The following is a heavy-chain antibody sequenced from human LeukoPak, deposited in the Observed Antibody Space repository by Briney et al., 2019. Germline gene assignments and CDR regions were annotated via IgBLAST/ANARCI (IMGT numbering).Heavy chain of an antibody. CDR2: INPSGGST. V-gene: IGHV1-46*01. CDR3: ATDHGGRGFDP. D-gene: IGHD3-10*01. CDR1: GYTFTSYY. J-gene: IGHJ5*02. Sequence: GASVKVSCKASGYTFTSYYMHWVRQAPGQGLEWMGIINPSGGSTSYAQKFQGRVTMTRDMSMSTVYMELSSLRSEDTAVHYCATDHGGRGFDPRGQGTLVTVFS.